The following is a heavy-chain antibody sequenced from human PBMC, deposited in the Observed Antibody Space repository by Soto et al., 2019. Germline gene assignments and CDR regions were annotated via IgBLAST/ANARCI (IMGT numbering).Heavy chain of an antibody. J-gene: IGHJ6*03. CDR3: AKVGCSSTSCYYYYYYYYMDV. Sequence: VGSLRLSCAASGFTFSSYAMSWVRQAPGKGLEWVSAISGSGGSTYYADSVKGRFTISRDNSKNTLYLQMNSLRAEDTAVYYCAKVGCSSTSCYYYYYYYYMDVWGKGTTVTVSS. D-gene: IGHD2-2*01. CDR1: GFTFSSYA. V-gene: IGHV3-23*01. CDR2: ISGSGGST.